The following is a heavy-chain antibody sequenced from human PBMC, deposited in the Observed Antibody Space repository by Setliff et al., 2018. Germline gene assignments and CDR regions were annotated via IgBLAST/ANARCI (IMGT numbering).Heavy chain of an antibody. J-gene: IGHJ3*02. V-gene: IGHV4-39*07. D-gene: IGHD6-19*01. CDR2: IYYSGST. Sequence: SETLSLTCTVSGGSISSSSYYWGWIRQPPGKGLEWIGSIYYSGSTYYNSSLKSRVTISVDTSKNQFSLKLSSVTAADTAVYYCARDPLGEIAVAGHDAFDIWGQGTMVTVSS. CDR1: GGSISSSSYY. CDR3: ARDPLGEIAVAGHDAFDI.